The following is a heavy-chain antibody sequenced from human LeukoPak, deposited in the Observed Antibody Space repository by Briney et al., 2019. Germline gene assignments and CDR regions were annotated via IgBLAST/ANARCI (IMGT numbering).Heavy chain of an antibody. V-gene: IGHV1-18*01. J-gene: IGHJ4*02. CDR3: ARDPGSYFPFDY. CDR2: ISAYNGNT. CDR1: GYTFTNYT. D-gene: IGHD1-26*01. Sequence: ASVKVSCKASGYTFTNYTLNWVRQAPGQGLEWMGWISAYNGNTNYAQKLQGRVTMTTDTSTSTAYMELRSLRSDDTAVYYCARDPGSYFPFDYWGQGTLVTVSS.